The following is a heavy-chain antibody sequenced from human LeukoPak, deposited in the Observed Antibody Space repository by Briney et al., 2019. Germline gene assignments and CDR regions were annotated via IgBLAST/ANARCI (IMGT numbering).Heavy chain of an antibody. CDR2: IFSSGST. Sequence: PSETLSLTCTVSGYSISSGYYWGWIRQPPGKGLEWIGYIFSSGSTNYNPSLKSRVTISVDTSRNQFSLKLSSVTAADTAVYYCARRQIYFDYWGQGTLVTVSS. CDR1: GYSISSGYY. V-gene: IGHV4-38-2*02. J-gene: IGHJ4*02. CDR3: ARRQIYFDY.